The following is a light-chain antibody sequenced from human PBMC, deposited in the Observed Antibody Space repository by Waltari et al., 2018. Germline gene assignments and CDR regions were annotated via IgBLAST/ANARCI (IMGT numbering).Light chain of an antibody. CDR2: EVS. CDR1: SSDVGGYNY. CDR3: SSYTSSSTRV. V-gene: IGLV2-14*01. Sequence: QSALTQPASVSGSPGQSITISCTGTSSDVGGYNYVSWYQQHPGKAPKLMIYEVSNRPSGVSNLLSGFQSGNPAYLTISGLQAEDEADYYCSSYTSSSTRVFGGGTKLTVL. J-gene: IGLJ3*02.